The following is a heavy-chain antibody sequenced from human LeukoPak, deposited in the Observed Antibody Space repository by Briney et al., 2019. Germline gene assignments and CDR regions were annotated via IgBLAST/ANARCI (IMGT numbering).Heavy chain of an antibody. V-gene: IGHV3-13*05. CDR2: IGTAGDP. Sequence: GGSLRLSCAAPGFTFSSYDMHWVRQATGKGLEWVSAIGTAGDPYYPGSVKGRFTISRENAKNSLYLQMNRLRAGDTAVYYCARGHGSGSYLPYGKDVWGKGTTVTVSS. J-gene: IGHJ6*04. CDR1: GFTFSSYD. CDR3: ARGHGSGSYLPYGKDV. D-gene: IGHD3-10*01.